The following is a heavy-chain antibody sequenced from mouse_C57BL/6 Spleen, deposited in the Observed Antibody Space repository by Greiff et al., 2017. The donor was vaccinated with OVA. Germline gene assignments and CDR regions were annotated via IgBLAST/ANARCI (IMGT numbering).Heavy chain of an antibody. CDR3: ARFPDGYYGYFDV. J-gene: IGHJ1*03. CDR1: GFTFSDYG. CDR2: ISSGSSTI. V-gene: IGHV5-17*01. Sequence: EVKVVESGGGLVKPGGSLKLSCAASGFTFSDYGMHWVRQAPEKGLEWVAYISSGSSTIYYADTVKGRFTISRDNAKNTLFLQMTSLRSEDTAMYYCARFPDGYYGYFDVWGTGTTVTVSS. D-gene: IGHD2-3*01.